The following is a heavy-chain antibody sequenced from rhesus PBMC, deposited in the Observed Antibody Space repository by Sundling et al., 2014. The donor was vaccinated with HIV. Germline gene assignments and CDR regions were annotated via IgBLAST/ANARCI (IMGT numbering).Heavy chain of an antibody. D-gene: IGHD2-39*02. J-gene: IGHJ4*01. Sequence: EVQLVESGGGLVQPGGSLRLSCAASGFTFSNYGIHWVRQAPGKGLEWVAVIWYDGSKKYYADSVKDRFTISRDNSKNMLYLQMNNLKLEDTAVYYCARDPTFCGGVCRYYFDYWGQGVLVTVSS. CDR1: GFTFSNYG. V-gene: IGHV3-54*02. CDR3: ARDPTFCGGVCRYYFDY. CDR2: IWYDGSKK.